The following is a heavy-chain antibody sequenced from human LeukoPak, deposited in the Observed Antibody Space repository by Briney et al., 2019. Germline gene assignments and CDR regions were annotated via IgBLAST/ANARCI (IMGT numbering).Heavy chain of an antibody. CDR1: GGSISSYY. D-gene: IGHD5-18*01. J-gene: IGHJ4*02. V-gene: IGHV4-59*01. Sequence: SETLSLTCTVSGGSISSYYWSWIRQPPGKGLEWIGYIYYSGSTNYNPSLKSRVTISVDTSKNQFSLKLSSVTAADTAVYYCARDRHRTAILDYWGQGTLVTVSS. CDR2: IYYSGST. CDR3: ARDRHRTAILDY.